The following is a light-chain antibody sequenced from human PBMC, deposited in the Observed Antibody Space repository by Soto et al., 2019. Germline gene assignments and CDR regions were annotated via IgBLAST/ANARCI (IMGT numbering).Light chain of an antibody. CDR3: QQHGQWPIT. CDR1: QGVSNY. J-gene: IGKJ5*01. V-gene: IGKV3-11*01. CDR2: DAS. Sequence: EIVLTQSPATLTLSPGERATLSCSALQGVSNYFAWFQQEPGQAPRLLIYDASNRATGIPARFSGSGSGTDFTLTISSLEPEDFAVYYCQQHGQWPITFGQGTRLEI.